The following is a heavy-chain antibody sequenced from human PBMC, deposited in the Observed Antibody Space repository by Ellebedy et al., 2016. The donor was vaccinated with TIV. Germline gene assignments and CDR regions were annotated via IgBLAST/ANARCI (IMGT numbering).Heavy chain of an antibody. V-gene: IGHV3-9*01. CDR3: ARSYYGSGSPDY. D-gene: IGHD3-10*01. J-gene: IGHJ4*02. Sequence: SLKISCAASGFKFGDYYMYWVRQAPGKGLEWVSGISKNSGSVGYADPVKGRFTISRDNAKNSLYLQMNSLRGEDTALYYCARSYYGSGSPDYWGQGTPVTVSS. CDR2: ISKNSGSV. CDR1: GFKFGDYY.